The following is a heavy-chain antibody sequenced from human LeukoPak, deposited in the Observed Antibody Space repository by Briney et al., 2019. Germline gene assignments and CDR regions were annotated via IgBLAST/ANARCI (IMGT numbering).Heavy chain of an antibody. Sequence: SETLSLTCAVSGGSISSNDWWGWVRPPPGKGLEWIGETYHSGSPNYNPSLKSRVTISVDKSRNHFSLNLSSVTAADTAVYYCARGHCSGGSCYSSNWFDPWGQGTLVTVSS. CDR3: ARGHCSGGSCYSSNWFDP. D-gene: IGHD2-15*01. CDR2: TYHSGSP. V-gene: IGHV4-4*02. J-gene: IGHJ5*02. CDR1: GGSISSNDW.